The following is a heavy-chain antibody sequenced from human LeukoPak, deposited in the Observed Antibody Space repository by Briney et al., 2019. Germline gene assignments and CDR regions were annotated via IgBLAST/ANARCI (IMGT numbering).Heavy chain of an antibody. CDR1: GYTFTSYG. CDR2: ISAYNGNT. CDR3: ARGGNYGHLYYYGMDV. J-gene: IGHJ6*02. V-gene: IGHV1-18*01. D-gene: IGHD1-7*01. Sequence: ASVKVSCKASGYTFTSYGISWVRQAPGQGLEWMGWISAYNGNTNYAQKLQGRVTMTTDTSTSTAYMELRSLRSDDTAVYYCARGGNYGHLYYYGMDVWGQGTTVTVSS.